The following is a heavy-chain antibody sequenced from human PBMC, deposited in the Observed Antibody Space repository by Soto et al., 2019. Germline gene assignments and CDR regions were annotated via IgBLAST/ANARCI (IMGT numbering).Heavy chain of an antibody. CDR2: MNPNSGNT. J-gene: IGHJ5*02. D-gene: IGHD6-19*01. CDR3: ARGNRRAVAPGNWFDP. CDR1: GYTFTSYD. Sequence: ASVKVSCKASGYTFTSYDINWVRQATGQGLEWMGWMNPNSGNTGYAQKFQGRVTMTRNTSISTAYMELSGLRSEDTAVYYCARGNRRAVAPGNWFDPWGQGTLVTVSS. V-gene: IGHV1-8*01.